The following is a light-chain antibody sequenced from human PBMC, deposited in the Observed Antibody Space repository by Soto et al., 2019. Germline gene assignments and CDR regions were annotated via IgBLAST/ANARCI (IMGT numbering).Light chain of an antibody. Sequence: QSALTQPPSASESPGQSVTISCTGTSSDVGGYHYVSWYQQHPGKAPKLMIYEVSKRPSGVPDRFSGSKSGNTASLTVSGLQAEDEADYYCTSYAGDTSLGVLGGGTKLTVL. V-gene: IGLV2-8*01. CDR2: EVS. CDR1: SSDVGGYHY. CDR3: TSYAGDTSLGV. J-gene: IGLJ3*02.